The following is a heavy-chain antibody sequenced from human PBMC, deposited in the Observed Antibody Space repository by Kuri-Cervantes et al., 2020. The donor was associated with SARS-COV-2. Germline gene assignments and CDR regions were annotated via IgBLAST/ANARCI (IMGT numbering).Heavy chain of an antibody. CDR3: ARQTRSSTFDY. J-gene: IGHJ4*02. CDR1: GFTFSDYY. D-gene: IGHD6-6*01. CDR2: ISSSGSTI. Sequence: GESLKISCAASGFTFSDYYMSWIRQAPGKGLEWVSYISSSGSTIYYADSVKGRFTISRDNAKNSLYLQMNSLRAEDTAVYYCARQTRSSTFDYWGQGTLVTVSS. V-gene: IGHV3-11*01.